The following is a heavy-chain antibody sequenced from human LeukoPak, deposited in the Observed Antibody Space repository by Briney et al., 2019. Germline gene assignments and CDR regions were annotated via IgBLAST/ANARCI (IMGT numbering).Heavy chain of an antibody. CDR1: GGSISSGGYY. CDR2: IYHSGST. V-gene: IGHV4-30-2*01. Sequence: SQTLSLTCTVSGGSISSGGYYWSWLRQPPGKGLEWIGYIYHSGSTYYNPSLKSRVTISVDRSKNQFSLKLSSVTAADTAVYYCASSSSSANFDYWGQGTLVTVSS. CDR3: ASSSSSANFDY. D-gene: IGHD6-6*01. J-gene: IGHJ4*02.